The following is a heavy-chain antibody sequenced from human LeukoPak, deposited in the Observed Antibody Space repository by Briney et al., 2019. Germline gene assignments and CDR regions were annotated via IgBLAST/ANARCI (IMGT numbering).Heavy chain of an antibody. V-gene: IGHV3-30*04. CDR3: ARDTPDYVEYYFDY. Sequence: AGGSLRLSCAASGFTFSSYAMHWVRQAPGKGLEWVAVISYDGSNKYYADSVKGRFTISRDNSKNTLYLQMNSLRAEDTAVYYCARDTPDYVEYYFDYWGQGTLVTVSS. CDR2: ISYDGSNK. CDR1: GFTFSSYA. D-gene: IGHD4-17*01. J-gene: IGHJ4*02.